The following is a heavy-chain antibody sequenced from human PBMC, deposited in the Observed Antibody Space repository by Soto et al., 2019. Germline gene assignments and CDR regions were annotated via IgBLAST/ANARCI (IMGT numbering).Heavy chain of an antibody. Sequence: TSETLSLTCVVSGGSISSGGYSRSWIRQPPGKGLEWIGYIYYSGSTYYNPSLKSRVTISVDTSKNQFSLKLSSVTAADTAVYYCARVSKRITIFGVAPPTYYYYGMEVWGQGTTVTVSS. D-gene: IGHD3-3*01. V-gene: IGHV4-30-2*05. CDR3: ARVSKRITIFGVAPPTYYYYGMEV. J-gene: IGHJ6*02. CDR1: GGSISSGGYS. CDR2: IYYSGST.